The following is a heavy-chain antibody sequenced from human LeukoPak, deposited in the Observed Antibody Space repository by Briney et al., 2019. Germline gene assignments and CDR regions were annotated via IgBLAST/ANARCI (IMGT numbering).Heavy chain of an antibody. D-gene: IGHD3-16*02. CDR2: IYYSGST. Sequence: SETLSLTCTVSGGSISSSSYYWGWIRQPPGKGLEWIESIYYSGSTYYNPSLKSRVTISVDTSKNQFSLKLSSVTAADTAVYYCARSNRRDYVWGSYRYRWFDPWGQGTLVTVSS. CDR3: ARSNRRDYVWGSYRYRWFDP. J-gene: IGHJ5*02. CDR1: GGSISSSSYY. V-gene: IGHV4-39*01.